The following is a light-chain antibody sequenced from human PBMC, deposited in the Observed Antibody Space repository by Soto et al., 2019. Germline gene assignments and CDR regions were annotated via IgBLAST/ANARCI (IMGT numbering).Light chain of an antibody. J-gene: IGKJ4*01. CDR3: LQDLDYPLT. CDR1: QGIRND. CDR2: AAS. Sequence: AIQMTQSPSSLSASVGDRVTITCRASQGIRNDLGWYQQKPGKAPNLLIYAASTLQSGVPSRFSGSASGTDFTLTIDNLQPEDFATYYCLQDLDYPLTFGGGTKVEIK. V-gene: IGKV1-6*01.